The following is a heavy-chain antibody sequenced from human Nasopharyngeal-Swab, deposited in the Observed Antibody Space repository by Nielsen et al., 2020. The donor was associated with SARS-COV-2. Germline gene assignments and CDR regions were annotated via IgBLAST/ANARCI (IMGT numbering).Heavy chain of an antibody. J-gene: IGHJ4*02. CDR3: ARDPSGYDSDY. V-gene: IGHV1-2*06. Sequence: ASVKVSCKASGYTFTGYYMHWVRQAPGQGLEWMGRINPNSGGTNYAQKFQGRVTMTRDTSITTAYMELSRLISDDTAVYYCARDPSGYDSDYWGQGTLVTFSS. CDR1: GYTFTGYY. D-gene: IGHD5-12*01. CDR2: INPNSGGT.